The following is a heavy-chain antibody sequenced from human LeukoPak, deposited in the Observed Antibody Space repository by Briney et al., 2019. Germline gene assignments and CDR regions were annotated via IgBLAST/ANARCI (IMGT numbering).Heavy chain of an antibody. V-gene: IGHV1-18*01. J-gene: IGHJ4*02. CDR3: ARGSISSGWYGY. Sequence: ASVNVSCKACGYTFTSYGISWVRQAPGQGLEWMGWISPYNGNTNYAQKLQDRVTMTTDTSTTTAYMELRSLRSDDTAVYYCARGSISSGWYGYWGQGTLVTVSS. CDR2: ISPYNGNT. D-gene: IGHD6-19*01. CDR1: GYTFTSYG.